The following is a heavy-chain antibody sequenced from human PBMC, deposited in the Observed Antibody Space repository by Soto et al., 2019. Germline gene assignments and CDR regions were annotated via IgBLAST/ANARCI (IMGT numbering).Heavy chain of an antibody. CDR1: GGSFSGYY. CDR2: INHSGST. D-gene: IGHD5-12*01. V-gene: IGHV4-34*01. CDR3: ASGTRMATISY. Sequence: SETLSLTCAVYGGSFSGYYWSWIRQPPGKGLEWIGEINHSGSTNYNPSLKSRVTISVDTSKNQFSLKLSSVTAADTAVYYCASGTRMATISYWGQGTLVTVS. J-gene: IGHJ4*02.